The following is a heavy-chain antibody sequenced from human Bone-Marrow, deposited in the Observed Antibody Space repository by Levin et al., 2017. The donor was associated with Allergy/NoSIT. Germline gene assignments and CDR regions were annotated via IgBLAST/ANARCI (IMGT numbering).Heavy chain of an antibody. V-gene: IGHV3-30*18. J-gene: IGHJ4*02. Sequence: GGSLRLSCAASGFTLSSYVMHWVRQAPGKGLEWVALISPDSSKIYYADSVKGRFTISRDNSKNTLYLQMNSLRADDTAVYYCAKDYQGYINYWGQGTLVTVSS. CDR2: ISPDSSKI. CDR3: AKDYQGYINY. CDR1: GFTLSSYV. D-gene: IGHD3-16*02.